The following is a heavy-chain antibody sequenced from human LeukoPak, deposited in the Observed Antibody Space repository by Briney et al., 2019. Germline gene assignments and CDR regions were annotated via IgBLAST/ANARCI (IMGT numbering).Heavy chain of an antibody. V-gene: IGHV4-38-2*02. D-gene: IGHD1-26*01. CDR3: ARCPYIEGATGSPIDY. J-gene: IGHJ4*02. Sequence: SETLSLTCTVAGYSISSGYYWGWIRPPPGKGLEWIATIFHSGSTYYNPSLKSRVTISVDTSKNQFSLKLNSVTAADTAVYYCARCPYIEGATGSPIDYWGQGTQVTVSS. CDR2: IFHSGST. CDR1: GYSISSGYY.